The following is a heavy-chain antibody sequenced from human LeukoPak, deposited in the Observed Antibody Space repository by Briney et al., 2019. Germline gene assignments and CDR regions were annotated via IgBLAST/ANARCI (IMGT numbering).Heavy chain of an antibody. CDR2: INHSGST. Sequence: PSETLSLTCTVSGGSISSSSYYWSWIRQPPGKGLEWIGEINHSGSTNYNPSLKSRVTISVDTSKNQFSLKLSSVTAADTAVYYCARGRIQLWFKYNWFDPWGQGTLVTVSS. CDR1: GGSISSSSYY. V-gene: IGHV4-39*07. D-gene: IGHD5-18*01. J-gene: IGHJ5*02. CDR3: ARGRIQLWFKYNWFDP.